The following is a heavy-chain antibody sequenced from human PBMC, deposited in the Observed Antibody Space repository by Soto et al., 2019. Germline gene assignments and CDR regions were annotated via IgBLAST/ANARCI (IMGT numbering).Heavy chain of an antibody. CDR1: GFTFSSYG. V-gene: IGHV3-33*01. J-gene: IGHJ3*02. CDR3: ARESGYGDLGGAFDI. Sequence: QVQLVESGGGVVQPGRSLRLSCAASGFTFSSYGMHWVRQAPGKGLEWVAVIWYDGSNKYYADSVKGRFTISRDNSKNTLYLQMNSLRAEDTAVYYCARESGYGDLGGAFDIWGQGTMVTVSS. D-gene: IGHD4-17*01. CDR2: IWYDGSNK.